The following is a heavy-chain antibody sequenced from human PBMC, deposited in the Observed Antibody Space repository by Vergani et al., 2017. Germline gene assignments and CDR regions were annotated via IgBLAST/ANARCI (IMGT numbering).Heavy chain of an antibody. CDR2: IIPIFGTA. D-gene: IGHD3-22*01. V-gene: IGHV1-69*18. CDR1: GGTFSSYA. CDR3: ASHYYDSSGYYYDGEGFDY. Sequence: QVQLVQSGAEVKKPGSSVKVSCKASGGTFSSYAISWVRQAPGQGLEWMGRIIPIFGTANYAQKFQGRVTITADESTSTAYMGLSSLRSEDTAVYYCASHYYDSSGYYYDGEGFDYWGQGTLVTVSS. J-gene: IGHJ4*02.